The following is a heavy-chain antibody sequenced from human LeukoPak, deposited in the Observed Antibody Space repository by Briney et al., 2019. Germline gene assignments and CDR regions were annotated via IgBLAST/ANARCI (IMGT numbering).Heavy chain of an antibody. D-gene: IGHD2-15*01. CDR2: ISSSGSYI. CDR3: ARDLFRYCSGGSCSYWGH. CDR1: GFTFSDYS. V-gene: IGHV3-21*01. Sequence: GGSLRLSCAASGFTFSDYSMSWVRQAPGKGLEWVSYISSSGSYIYYRDSVKGRFTISRDNAENSLYLQMVSLRAEDTAVYYCARDLFRYCSGGSCSYWGHWGQGTLVTVSS. J-gene: IGHJ4*02.